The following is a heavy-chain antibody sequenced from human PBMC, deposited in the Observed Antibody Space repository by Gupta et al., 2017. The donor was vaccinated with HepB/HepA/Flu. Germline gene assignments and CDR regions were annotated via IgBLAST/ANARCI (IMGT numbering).Heavy chain of an antibody. CDR3: AKDLYFWSGMDV. CDR2: IGSDMRQ. D-gene: IGHD3-3*01. CDR1: GFTIGGNA. V-gene: IGHV3-23*01. J-gene: IGHJ6*03. Sequence: EVQLLESGGGLVQPGGSLRLSCAASGFTIGGNAMSWVRQAPGKGLEWVSGIGSDMRQHYADSVRGRFTTSRDNSENRVYLQMNSLRPEDTAVYYCAKDLYFWSGMDVWGKGTTVTVSS.